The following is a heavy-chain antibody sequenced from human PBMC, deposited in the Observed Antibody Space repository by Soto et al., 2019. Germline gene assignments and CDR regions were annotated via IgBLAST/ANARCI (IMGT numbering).Heavy chain of an antibody. J-gene: IGHJ4*02. V-gene: IGHV4-34*01. CDR2: INHSGST. CDR1: GGSFSGYY. CDR3: ARSIYDFWSGYYFPLDY. Sequence: SETLSLTCAVYGGSFSGYYWSWIRQPPGKGLEWIGEINHSGSTNYNPSLKSRVTISVDTSKNQFSLKLSSVTAADTAVYYCARSIYDFWSGYYFPLDYWGQGTLVTVS. D-gene: IGHD3-3*01.